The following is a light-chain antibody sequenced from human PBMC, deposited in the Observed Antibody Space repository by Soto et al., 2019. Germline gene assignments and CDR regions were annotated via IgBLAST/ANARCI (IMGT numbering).Light chain of an antibody. CDR3: SSYAGTNNYVI. CDR1: SSDVGGCNY. CDR2: EVD. J-gene: IGLJ2*01. Sequence: QSVLTQPPSASGSPGQSVTISCTGTSSDVGGCNYVSWYQQHPGNAPKLMIYEVDKRPSGVPDRFSGSKSGNTASLTVSGLQADDEANYYCSSYAGTNNYVIFGGGTKVTVL. V-gene: IGLV2-8*01.